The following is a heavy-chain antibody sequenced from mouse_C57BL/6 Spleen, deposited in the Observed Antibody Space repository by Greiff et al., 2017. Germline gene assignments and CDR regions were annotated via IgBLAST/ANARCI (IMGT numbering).Heavy chain of an antibody. CDR1: GFTFSSYG. V-gene: IGHV5-6*01. J-gene: IGHJ4*01. Sequence: EVQLVESGGDLVKPGGSLKLSCAASGFTFSSYGMYWVRQTPDKRLEWVATISSGGSYTYYPDSVKGRFTISRDNAKNTLYLQMSSLKSEDTAMYYCARREGCTMVTYYAMDYWGQGTSVTVSS. CDR2: ISSGGSYT. CDR3: ARREGCTMVTYYAMDY. D-gene: IGHD2-2*01.